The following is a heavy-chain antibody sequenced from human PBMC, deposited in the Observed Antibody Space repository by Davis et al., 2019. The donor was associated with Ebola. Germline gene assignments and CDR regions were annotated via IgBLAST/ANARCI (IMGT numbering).Heavy chain of an antibody. CDR3: ARLTPGP. Sequence: MPSETLSLTCTVSGGSMSSYFWSWIRQAPGKGLEWIGNIYYSGSTNYNPSLKSRVTISVDTSKNQFSLKLNSVTAADTAVYYCARLTPGPWGQGTLVTVSS. V-gene: IGHV4-59*08. J-gene: IGHJ5*02. CDR1: GGSMSSYF. CDR2: IYYSGST.